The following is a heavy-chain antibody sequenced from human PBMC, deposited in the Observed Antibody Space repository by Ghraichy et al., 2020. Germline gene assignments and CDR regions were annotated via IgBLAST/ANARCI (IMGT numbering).Heavy chain of an antibody. V-gene: IGHV4-39*01. CDR2: IYYSGTT. CDR3: ASPYHRSGSYWSAFDI. Sequence: SQTLSLTCTVSGGSISSTSYYWGWIRQPPGKGLEWIGSIYYSGTTYYNPSLKSRVTISVDTSKNQVSLKLSSVTAADTAVYYCASPYHRSGSYWSAFDIWGQGTMVTVSS. D-gene: IGHD3-10*01. J-gene: IGHJ3*02. CDR1: GGSISSTSYY.